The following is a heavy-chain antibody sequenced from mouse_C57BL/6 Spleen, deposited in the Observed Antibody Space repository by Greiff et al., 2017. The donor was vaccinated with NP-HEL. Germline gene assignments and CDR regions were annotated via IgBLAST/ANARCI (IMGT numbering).Heavy chain of an antibody. CDR2: IDPSDSYT. J-gene: IGHJ2*01. CDR1: GYTFTSYW. CDR3: ARGGGSSPDY. Sequence: QVQLKQPGAELVKPGASVKLSCKASGYTFTSYWMQWVKQRPGQGLEWIGEIDPSDSYTNYNQKFKGKATLTVDTSSSTAYMQLSSLTSEDSAVYYCARGGGSSPDYWGQGTTLTVSS. D-gene: IGHD1-1*01. V-gene: IGHV1-50*01.